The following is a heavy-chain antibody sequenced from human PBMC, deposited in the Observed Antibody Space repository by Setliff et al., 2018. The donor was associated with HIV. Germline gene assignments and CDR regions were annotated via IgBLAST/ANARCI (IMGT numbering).Heavy chain of an antibody. CDR1: GGSISSGGSY. V-gene: IGHV4-31*03. D-gene: IGHD1-1*01. CDR3: AREERREAFDI. Sequence: PSETLFLTCTVSGGSISSGGSYWSWIRQHPGKGLEWIGYINYSGSTYYNPSLKSRVTFSVDTSKNQFSLKLSSVTAADTAVYYCAREERREAFDIWGQGTIVTVSS. CDR2: INYSGST. J-gene: IGHJ3*02.